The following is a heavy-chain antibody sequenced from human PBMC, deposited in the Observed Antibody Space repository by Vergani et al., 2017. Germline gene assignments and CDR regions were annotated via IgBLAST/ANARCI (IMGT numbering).Heavy chain of an antibody. J-gene: IGHJ6*02. CDR3: ARYCSSTSCYTQDYYYYYGMDV. D-gene: IGHD2-2*02. V-gene: IGHV1-69*04. CDR2: IIPILGIA. CDR1: GYTFTSYG. Sequence: QVQLAQSGAEVKKPGASVKVSCKASGYTFTSYGISWVRQAPGQGLEWMGRIIPILGIANYAQKFQGRVTITADKSTSTAYMELSSLRSEDTAVYYCARYCSSTSCYTQDYYYYYGMDVWGQGTTVTVSS.